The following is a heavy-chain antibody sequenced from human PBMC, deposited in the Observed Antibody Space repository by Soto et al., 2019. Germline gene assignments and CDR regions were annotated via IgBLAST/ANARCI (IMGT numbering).Heavy chain of an antibody. J-gene: IGHJ6*02. V-gene: IGHV1-18*04. CDR3: ARQVQIRVTFYYYYGMDV. CDR2: ISAYNGNT. D-gene: IGHD2-21*02. CDR1: GYTFTSYG. Sequence: GASVKVSCKASGYTFTSYGISWVRQAPGQGLEWMGWISAYNGNTNYAQKLQGRVTMTTDTSASTAYMELSSLRSEDTAVYYCARQVQIRVTFYYYYGMDVWGQGTTVTVSS.